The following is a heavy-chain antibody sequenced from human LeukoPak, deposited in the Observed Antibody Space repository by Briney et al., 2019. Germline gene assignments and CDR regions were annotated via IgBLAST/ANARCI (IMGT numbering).Heavy chain of an antibody. CDR3: AGVKSIAAAVFDP. CDR2: IYYSGST. J-gene: IGHJ5*02. CDR1: GGSISSYY. D-gene: IGHD6-13*01. Sequence: SETLSLTXTVSGGSISSYYWSWIRQPPGKGLEWIGYIYYSGSTNYNPSLKSRVTISVDTSKNQFSLKLSSVTAADTAVYYCAGVKSIAAAVFDPWGQGTLVTVSS. V-gene: IGHV4-59*01.